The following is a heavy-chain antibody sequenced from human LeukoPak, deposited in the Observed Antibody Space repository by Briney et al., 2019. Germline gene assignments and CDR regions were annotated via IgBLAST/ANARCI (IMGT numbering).Heavy chain of an antibody. CDR2: IWYDGSNK. CDR1: GFTFSRYG. J-gene: IGHJ4*02. D-gene: IGHD3-16*01. V-gene: IGHV3-33*06. Sequence: PGRSLRLSCAASGFTFSRYGMHWVRQAPGKGLEWVAVIWYDGSNKYYADSVKGRFTISRDNSKNTLYLQMNSLRAEDTAVYYCAKGGNSMGEYYFDYWGQGTLVTVSS. CDR3: AKGGNSMGEYYFDY.